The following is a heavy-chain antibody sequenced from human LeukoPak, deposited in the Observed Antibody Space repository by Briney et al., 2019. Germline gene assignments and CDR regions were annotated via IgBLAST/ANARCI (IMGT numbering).Heavy chain of an antibody. CDR1: GFTFSSYA. CDR2: ISGSGGST. CDR3: ALFSYDSSGYYN. V-gene: IGHV3-23*01. Sequence: GGSLRLSCAASGFTFSSYAMSWVRQAPGEGLEWVSAISGSGGSTYYADSVKGRFTISRDNSKNTLYLQMNSLRAEDTAVYYCALFSYDSSGYYNWGQGTLVTVSS. J-gene: IGHJ4*02. D-gene: IGHD3-22*01.